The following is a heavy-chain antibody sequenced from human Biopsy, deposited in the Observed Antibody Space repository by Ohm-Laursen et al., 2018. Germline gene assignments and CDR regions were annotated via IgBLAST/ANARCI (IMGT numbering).Heavy chain of an antibody. CDR1: GYSFTKYY. CDR3: AREGAFGDTDAYYGLDV. CDR2: INPTGGTT. Sequence: SSVKVSCKASGYSFTKYYINWVRQAPGQGLEWMGIINPTGGTTSYAEKFQGRITMTRSTSITTAYMELTNLRSEDTAVYYCAREGAFGDTDAYYGLDVWGLGTTVTVSS. J-gene: IGHJ6*02. D-gene: IGHD3-16*01. V-gene: IGHV1-46*01.